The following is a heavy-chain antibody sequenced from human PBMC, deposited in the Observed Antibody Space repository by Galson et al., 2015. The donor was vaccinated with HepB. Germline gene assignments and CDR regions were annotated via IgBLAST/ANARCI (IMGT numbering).Heavy chain of an antibody. CDR2: ISGSGHTT. J-gene: IGHJ3*02. CDR3: AKTGAPRTLDAFDI. CDR1: GFTFSSYA. Sequence: SLRLSCAASGFTFSSYAMNWVRQAPGKGLAWVSSISGSGHTTDYADSVKGRFTISRDKSKNTLYLQMNSLRAEDTAVCYCAKTGAPRTLDAFDIWGQGTMVTVSS. D-gene: IGHD3-10*01. V-gene: IGHV3-23*01.